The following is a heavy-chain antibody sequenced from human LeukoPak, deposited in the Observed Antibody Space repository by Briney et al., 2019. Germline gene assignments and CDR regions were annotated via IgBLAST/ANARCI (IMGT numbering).Heavy chain of an antibody. V-gene: IGHV1-46*01. D-gene: IGHD5-24*01. CDR2: INPSGGST. J-gene: IGHJ6*03. Sequence: ASVKVSCKASGYTFTSYYMHWVRQAPGQGLEWMGIINPSGGSTSYAQKFQGRVTMTRDMSTSTVYMELSSLRSEDTAVYYWARDSRLQGNYYYYMDVWGKGTTVTVSS. CDR1: GYTFTSYY. CDR3: ARDSRLQGNYYYYMDV.